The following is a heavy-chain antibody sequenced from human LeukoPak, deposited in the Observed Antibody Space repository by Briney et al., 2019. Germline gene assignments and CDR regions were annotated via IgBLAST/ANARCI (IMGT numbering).Heavy chain of an antibody. CDR3: ARRYYYDSSGSYFDC. J-gene: IGHJ4*02. Sequence: HGESLKISCKGSGYSFTNYWIGWVRQMPGKGLEWMGIIYPGDSDTRYSPSFQGQVTMSADKSISTAYVQWSSLKASDTAMYYCARRYYYDSSGSYFDCWGQGTLVTVSS. CDR2: IYPGDSDT. V-gene: IGHV5-51*01. D-gene: IGHD3-22*01. CDR1: GYSFTNYW.